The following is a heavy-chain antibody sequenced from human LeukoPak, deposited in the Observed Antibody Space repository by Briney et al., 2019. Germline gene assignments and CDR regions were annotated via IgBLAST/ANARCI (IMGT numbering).Heavy chain of an antibody. CDR1: GFTFSDYY. Sequence: GGSLRLSCAASGFTFSDYYMSWVRQAPGKGLEWVSSISSSSSYIYYADSVKGRFTISRDNAKNSLYLQMNSLRAEDTAVYYCARHAIAVAGYGAFDIWGQGTMVTVSS. J-gene: IGHJ3*02. D-gene: IGHD6-19*01. CDR2: ISSSSSYI. V-gene: IGHV3-21*01. CDR3: ARHAIAVAGYGAFDI.